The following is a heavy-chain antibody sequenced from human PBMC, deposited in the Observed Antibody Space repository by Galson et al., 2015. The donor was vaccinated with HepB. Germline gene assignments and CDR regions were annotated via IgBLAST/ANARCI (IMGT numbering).Heavy chain of an antibody. Sequence: QSGAEVKKPGESLRISCKGSGYSFTSYWINWVRQMPGKGLEWMGTINPSDSYTNYSPSFQGHVTISADRSMGTAYLQWSSVKASDSAMYYCARGDHQLAQDYWGQGTLVTVSS. CDR3: ARGDHQLAQDY. V-gene: IGHV5-10-1*01. CDR2: INPSDSYT. J-gene: IGHJ4*02. CDR1: GYSFTSYW. D-gene: IGHD2-2*01.